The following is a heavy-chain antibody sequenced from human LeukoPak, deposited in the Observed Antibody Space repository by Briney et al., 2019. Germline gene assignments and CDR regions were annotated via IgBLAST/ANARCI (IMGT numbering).Heavy chain of an antibody. D-gene: IGHD2-15*01. Sequence: PGGSLRLSCAASGFTFSSYGVSWVRQAPGKGLEWVSAISGSGGSTYYADSVKGRFTISRDNSKNTLYLQMNSLRAEDTAVYYCAKNYGGGSCYSSGSLYDCGMYYFDYWGQGTLVTVSS. J-gene: IGHJ4*02. CDR3: AKNYGGGSCYSSGSLYDCGMYYFDY. CDR1: GFTFSSYG. CDR2: ISGSGGST. V-gene: IGHV3-23*01.